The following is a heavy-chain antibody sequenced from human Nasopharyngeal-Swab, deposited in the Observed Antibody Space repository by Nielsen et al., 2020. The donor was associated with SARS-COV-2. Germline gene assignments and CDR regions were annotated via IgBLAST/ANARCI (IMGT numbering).Heavy chain of an antibody. D-gene: IGHD5-18*01. CDR3: AKDSDTVDTAVFDY. J-gene: IGHJ4*02. CDR2: ISYDGSNK. Sequence: GESLKISCAASGFTFSSYGMHWVRQAPGKGLGRVAVISYDGSNKYYADSVKGRFTISRDNSKNTLYLQMNSLRAEDTAVYYCAKDSDTVDTAVFDYWGQGTLVTVSS. CDR1: GFTFSSYG. V-gene: IGHV3-30*18.